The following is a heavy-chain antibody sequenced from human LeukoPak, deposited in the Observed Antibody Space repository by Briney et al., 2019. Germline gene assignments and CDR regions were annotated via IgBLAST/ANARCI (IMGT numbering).Heavy chain of an antibody. CDR2: ISDSGGTT. Sequence: PGGSLRLSCTASGFTFNTEAMTWVRQAPGKGLEWVSTISDSGGTTYYTDSVKGRFTISRDNSKKIVSLQMNSLRAEDTAVYYCAKGLDNFDYWGQGTLVTVSS. V-gene: IGHV3-23*01. D-gene: IGHD3-9*01. CDR1: GFTFNTEA. CDR3: AKGLDNFDY. J-gene: IGHJ4*02.